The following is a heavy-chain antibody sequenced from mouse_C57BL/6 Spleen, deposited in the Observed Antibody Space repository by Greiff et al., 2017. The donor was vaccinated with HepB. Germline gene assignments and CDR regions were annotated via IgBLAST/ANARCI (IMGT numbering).Heavy chain of an antibody. J-gene: IGHJ4*01. CDR2: IRLKSDNYAT. Sequence: EVKVEESGGGLVQPGGSMKLSCVASGFTFSNYWMNWVRQSPEKGLEWVAQIRLKSDNYATHYAESVKGRFTISRDDSKSSVYLQMNNLRAEDTGIYYCTTDYYGTYAMDYWGQGTSVTVSS. D-gene: IGHD1-1*01. CDR1: GFTFSNYW. V-gene: IGHV6-3*01. CDR3: TTDYYGTYAMDY.